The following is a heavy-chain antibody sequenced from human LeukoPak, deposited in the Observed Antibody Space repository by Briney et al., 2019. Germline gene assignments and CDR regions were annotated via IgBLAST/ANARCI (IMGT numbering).Heavy chain of an antibody. CDR1: GGSISSYY. Sequence: SETLSLTCTVSGGSISSYYWSWIRQPPGKGLEWIGYIYHSGSTNYNPSLKSRVTISVDTSKNQFSLKLSSVTAADTAVYYCARGNDYYYYMDVWGKGTTVTVSS. V-gene: IGHV4-59*01. D-gene: IGHD1-1*01. CDR3: ARGNDYYYYMDV. CDR2: IYHSGST. J-gene: IGHJ6*03.